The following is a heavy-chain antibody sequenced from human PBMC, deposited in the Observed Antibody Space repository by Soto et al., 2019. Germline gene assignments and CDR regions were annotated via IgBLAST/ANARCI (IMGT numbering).Heavy chain of an antibody. V-gene: IGHV4-31*03. CDR1: GGSIISGGYY. CDR3: ARDQRGGVAFDI. J-gene: IGHJ3*02. CDR2: IYYSGST. D-gene: IGHD1-26*01. Sequence: SETLSLTCTVSGGSIISGGYYWIWIRQHPGKGLEWIGYIYYSGSTYYNPSLKSRVTISVDTSKNQFSLKLSSVTSADTAVYYCARDQRGGVAFDIWGQGTMVTVSS.